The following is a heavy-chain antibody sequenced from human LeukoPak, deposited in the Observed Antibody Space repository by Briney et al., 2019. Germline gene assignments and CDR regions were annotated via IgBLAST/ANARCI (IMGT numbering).Heavy chain of an antibody. CDR2: ISGSGGST. CDR3: AKDRGAYGGNYFDY. J-gene: IGHJ4*02. CDR1: GFTFSSYA. D-gene: IGHD4-17*01. V-gene: IGHV3-23*01. Sequence: PGGSLRLSCAASGFTFSSYAMSWVRQAPGKGLEWVSAISGSGGSTYYADSVEGRFTISRDNSKNTLYLQMNSLRAEDTAVYYCAKDRGAYGGNYFDYWGQGTLVTVSS.